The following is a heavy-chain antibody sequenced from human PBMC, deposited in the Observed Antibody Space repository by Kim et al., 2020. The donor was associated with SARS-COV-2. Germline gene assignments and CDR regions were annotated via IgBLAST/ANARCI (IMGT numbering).Heavy chain of an antibody. D-gene: IGHD1-1*01. CDR3: ARDRGTGTDLY. Sequence: NYARKLQGRVTMTPDTSTSTAYMELRSLRSDDTAVYYCARDRGTGTDLYWGQGTLVTVSS. J-gene: IGHJ4*02. V-gene: IGHV1-18*01.